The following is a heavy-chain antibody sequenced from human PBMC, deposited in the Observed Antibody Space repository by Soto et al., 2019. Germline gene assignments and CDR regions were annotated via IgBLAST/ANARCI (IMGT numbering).Heavy chain of an antibody. CDR1: GFTFSSYS. CDR2: ISSSSSTI. Sequence: LSCAASGFTFSSYSMNWVRQAPGKGLEWVSYISSSSSTIYYADSVKGRFTISRDNAKNSLYLQMNSLRDEDTAVYYCARDLSTIHEEGYFDYWGRGTLVTVSS. D-gene: IGHD1-26*01. J-gene: IGHJ4*02. CDR3: ARDLSTIHEEGYFDY. V-gene: IGHV3-48*02.